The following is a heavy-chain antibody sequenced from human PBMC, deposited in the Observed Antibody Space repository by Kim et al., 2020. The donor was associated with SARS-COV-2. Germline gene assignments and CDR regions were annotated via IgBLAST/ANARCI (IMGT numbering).Heavy chain of an antibody. V-gene: IGHV7-4-1*02. J-gene: IGHJ4*02. Sequence: SVKVSCKTSGYTFTSYPINWVRQAPGQGLEWMGWMNSHTGNPTYAQDFTGRFVFSLDTSVSTAYLQISGLKTEDTAVYYCARDHRFTEGTWFFDFWGQGTLLTVPP. CDR1: GYTFTSYP. CDR3: ARDHRFTEGTWFFDF. CDR2: MNSHTGNP. D-gene: IGHD3-16*02.